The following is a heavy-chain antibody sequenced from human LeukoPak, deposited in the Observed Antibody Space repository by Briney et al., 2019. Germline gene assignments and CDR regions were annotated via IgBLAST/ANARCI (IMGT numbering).Heavy chain of an antibody. CDR2: ISAYNGNT. Sequence: GASVKVSCKTSGYTFTTYGISWVRQAPGQGLEWMGWISAYNGNTNYAQKLQGRVTMTTDTSTSTAYMELRSLRSDDTAVYYCARAGVASASYYYMDVWGRGTTVTVSS. V-gene: IGHV1-18*01. J-gene: IGHJ6*03. CDR1: GYTFTTYG. D-gene: IGHD2-21*01. CDR3: ARAGVASASYYYMDV.